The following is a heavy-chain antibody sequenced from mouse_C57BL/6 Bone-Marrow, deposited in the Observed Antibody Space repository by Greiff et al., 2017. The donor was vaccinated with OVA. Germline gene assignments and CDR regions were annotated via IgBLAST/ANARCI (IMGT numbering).Heavy chain of an antibody. D-gene: IGHD1-1*01. CDR3: VRDYPLTVVADYAMDY. CDR1: GFTFNTYA. CDR2: IRSKSSNYAT. Sequence: EVMLVESGGGLVQPKGSLKLSCAASGFTFNTYAMHWVRQAPGKGLEWVARIRSKSSNYATYYADSVKDRFTISRDDSQSMLYLQMNNLKTEDTAMYYCVRDYPLTVVADYAMDYWGQGTSVTVSS. J-gene: IGHJ4*01. V-gene: IGHV10-3*01.